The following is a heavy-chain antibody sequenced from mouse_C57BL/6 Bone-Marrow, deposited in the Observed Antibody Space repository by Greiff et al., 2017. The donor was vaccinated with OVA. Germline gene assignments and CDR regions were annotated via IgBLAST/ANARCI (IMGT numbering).Heavy chain of an antibody. J-gene: IGHJ2*01. Sequence: VQLQQSGAELVRPGASVTLSCKASGYTFTDYDMHWVKQTPVHGLEWIGAIDPETGGTAYNQKFKGKAILTADKSSSTAYMELRSLTSEDSAVYYCTRSYSNYGDFDYWGQGNTLTVSA. CDR3: TRSYSNYGDFDY. V-gene: IGHV1-15*01. D-gene: IGHD2-5*01. CDR1: GYTFTDYD. CDR2: IDPETGGT.